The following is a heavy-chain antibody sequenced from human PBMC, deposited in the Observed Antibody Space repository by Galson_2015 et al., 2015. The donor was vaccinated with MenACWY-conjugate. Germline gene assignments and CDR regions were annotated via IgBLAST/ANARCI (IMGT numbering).Heavy chain of an antibody. V-gene: IGHV3-53*01. Sequence: SLRLSCAVSGFTVSSIYMTWVRQAPGKGLEWVSVIYSDGSTYNADSVKGRFTISRDNSKNTVFLQMTSLRAEDTAMYYCARDSRATTVWGLNKRKTIDYYYGMDVRGQGTTVIVSS. CDR2: IYSDGST. D-gene: IGHD3-10*01. CDR1: GFTVSSIY. J-gene: IGHJ6*02. CDR3: ARDSRATTVWGLNKRKTIDYYYGMDV.